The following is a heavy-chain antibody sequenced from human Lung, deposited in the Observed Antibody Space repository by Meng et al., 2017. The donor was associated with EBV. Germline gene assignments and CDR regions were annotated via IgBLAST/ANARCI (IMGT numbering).Heavy chain of an antibody. D-gene: IGHD3-10*02. CDR1: GGTCTSHA. Sequence: QWQLVQSGAEVKKPGSWGKVTGKASGGTCTSHAISWVRQAPGQGLEGVGGIDPIFGAPHYAQKFQGRVTVAADESRSSAFMELSSLRSEDTAVFYCVFREYGDFDYWGQGTLVTVSS. V-gene: IGHV1-69*01. CDR3: VFREYGDFDY. J-gene: IGHJ4*02. CDR2: IDPIFGAP.